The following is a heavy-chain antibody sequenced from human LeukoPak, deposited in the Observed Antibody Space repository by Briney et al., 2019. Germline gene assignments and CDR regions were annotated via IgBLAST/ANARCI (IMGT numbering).Heavy chain of an antibody. V-gene: IGHV3-23*01. Sequence: GGSLRPSCAASGFTLSSYAMSWVRQSPGKGLEWVSTISASGASTFYANSVKGRFTISRDSSKSTLYLQMNSLRVDDTAVYYCAKGSSDLDSWGPGTLVTVSS. CDR3: AKGSSDLDS. CDR2: ISASGAST. J-gene: IGHJ4*02. CDR1: GFTLSSYA.